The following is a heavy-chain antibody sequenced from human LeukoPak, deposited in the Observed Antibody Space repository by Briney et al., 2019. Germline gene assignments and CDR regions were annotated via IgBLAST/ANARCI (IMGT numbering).Heavy chain of an antibody. CDR1: GFTFRSYA. D-gene: IGHD2-2*01. Sequence: GGSLRLSCAASGFTFRSYAMHWVRQAPGKGLEWVAGVWYGGTSHNYADSVKGRFTISRDNSKNTLYLQMNSLRAEDTAVYYCAKDGGCSSTTCYTEYFQHWGQGTLVTVSS. J-gene: IGHJ1*01. V-gene: IGHV3-30*02. CDR2: VWYGGTSH. CDR3: AKDGGCSSTTCYTEYFQH.